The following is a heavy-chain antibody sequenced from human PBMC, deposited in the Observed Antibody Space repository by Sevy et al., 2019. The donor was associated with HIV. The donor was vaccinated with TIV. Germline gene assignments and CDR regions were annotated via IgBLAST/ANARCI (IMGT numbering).Heavy chain of an antibody. Sequence: GGSLRLSCEASGFTFTRYAFHWVRQAPGKGLEWVALISYDGSDTYYADSVKGRFTVSRDNFKNTLFLQMNSLTTEDTAVYYCARPRANYVDHYFFYAMDVWGQGTTVTVSS. J-gene: IGHJ6*02. V-gene: IGHV3-30-3*01. CDR2: ISYDGSDT. CDR1: GFTFTRYA. D-gene: IGHD4-17*01. CDR3: ARPRANYVDHYFFYAMDV.